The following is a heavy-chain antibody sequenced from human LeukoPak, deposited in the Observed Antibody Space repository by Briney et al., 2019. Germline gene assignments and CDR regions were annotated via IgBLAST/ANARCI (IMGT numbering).Heavy chain of an antibody. Sequence: GGSLRLSCAASGFTFSSYSMNWVRQAPGKGLEWVSYISSSSSTIYYADSVKGRFTISRDNAKNSLYLQMNSLRAEDTAVYYCARGATRITIFGVVSLFDYWGQGTLVTVSS. CDR2: ISSSSSTI. D-gene: IGHD3-3*01. CDR3: ARGATRITIFGVVSLFDY. J-gene: IGHJ4*02. CDR1: GFTFSSYS. V-gene: IGHV3-48*01.